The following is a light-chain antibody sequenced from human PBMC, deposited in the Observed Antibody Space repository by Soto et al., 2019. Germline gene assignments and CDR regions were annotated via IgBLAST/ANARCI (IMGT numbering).Light chain of an antibody. CDR3: AAWDGSLSGEV. V-gene: IGLV2-8*01. J-gene: IGLJ1*01. CDR1: NVGEYDY. CDR2: EVT. Sequence: QSALTQPPSASGSPGQSVTISCTGSNVGEYDYVSWYQQHPGKAPKLMIHEVTKRPSGVPDRFSGSKSGTSASLAISGLRSDDEADYYCAAWDGSLSGEVFGTGTKLTVL.